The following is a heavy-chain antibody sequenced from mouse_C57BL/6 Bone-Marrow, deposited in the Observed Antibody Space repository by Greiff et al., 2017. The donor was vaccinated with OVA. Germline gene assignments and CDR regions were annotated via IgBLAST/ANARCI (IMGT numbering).Heavy chain of an antibody. CDR2: IHPNSGST. CDR1: GYTFTSYW. V-gene: IGHV1-64*01. Sequence: QVQLQQPGAELVKPGASVKLSCKASGYTFTSYWMHWVKQRPGQGLEWIGMIHPNSGSTNYNEKFKSKATLTVDKSSSTAYMQLSSLTSEDSAVYYCASLTITTVVGDYWGQGTTLTVSS. J-gene: IGHJ2*01. CDR3: ASLTITTVVGDY. D-gene: IGHD1-1*01.